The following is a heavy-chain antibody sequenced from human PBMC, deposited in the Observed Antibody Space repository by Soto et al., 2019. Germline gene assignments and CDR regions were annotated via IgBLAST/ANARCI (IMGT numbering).Heavy chain of an antibody. CDR2: IYYSGST. D-gene: IGHD4-17*01. Sequence: PSETLSLTCTVSGGSISSYYWSWIRQPPGKGLEWIGYIYYSGSTNYNPSLKSRVTISVDTSKNQFSLKLSSVTAADTAVYYCASLWGADYGDYPGIIDYWGQGTLVTVSS. CDR3: ASLWGADYGDYPGIIDY. J-gene: IGHJ4*02. CDR1: GGSISSYY. V-gene: IGHV4-59*01.